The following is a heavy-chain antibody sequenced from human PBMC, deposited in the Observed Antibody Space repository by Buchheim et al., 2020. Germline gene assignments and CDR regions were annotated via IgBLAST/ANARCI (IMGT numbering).Heavy chain of an antibody. D-gene: IGHD3-22*01. J-gene: IGHJ4*02. CDR3: ASDVADYYDSSGYYYVDY. Sequence: QVQLVQSGAEVKKPGSSVKVSCKASGGTFSSYTISWVRQAPGQGLEWMGRIIPILGIANYAQKFQGRVTITADKSTSTAYMELSSLKSEDTAVYYCASDVADYYDSSGYYYVDYWGQGTL. CDR2: IIPILGIA. CDR1: GGTFSSYT. V-gene: IGHV1-69*02.